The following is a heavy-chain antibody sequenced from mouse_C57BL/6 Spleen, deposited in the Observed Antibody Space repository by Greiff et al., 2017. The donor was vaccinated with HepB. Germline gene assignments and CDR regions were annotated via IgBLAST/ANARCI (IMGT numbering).Heavy chain of an antibody. J-gene: IGHJ1*03. CDR1: GFTFSDYG. Sequence: DVMLVESGGGLVKPGGSLKLSCAASGFTFSDYGMHWVRQAPEKGLEWVAYISSGSSTIYYADTVKGRFTISRDNAKNTLFLQMTSLRSEDTAMYYCARSYYDYDGYFDVWGTGTTVTVSS. D-gene: IGHD2-4*01. CDR2: ISSGSSTI. CDR3: ARSYYDYDGYFDV. V-gene: IGHV5-17*01.